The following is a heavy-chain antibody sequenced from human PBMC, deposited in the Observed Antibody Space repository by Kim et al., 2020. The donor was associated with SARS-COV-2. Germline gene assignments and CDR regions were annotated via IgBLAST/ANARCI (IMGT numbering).Heavy chain of an antibody. J-gene: IGHJ4*02. D-gene: IGHD3-10*01. Sequence: AQKFQGRVTMTRDTSTSTVYMELSSLRSEDTAVYYCARVGYGSGNAFDYWGQGTLVTVSS. CDR3: ARVGYGSGNAFDY. V-gene: IGHV1-46*01.